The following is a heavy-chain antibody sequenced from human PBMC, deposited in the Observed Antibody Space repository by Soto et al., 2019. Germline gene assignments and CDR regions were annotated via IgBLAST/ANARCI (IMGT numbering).Heavy chain of an antibody. V-gene: IGHV3-11*05. D-gene: IGHD6-13*01. CDR3: ARAASIAAALYYFDY. Sequence: QVQLVESGGGLVKPGGSLRLSCAASGFTFSDYYMSWIRQAPGKGLEGVSYISSSSSYTNYADSVKGRFTISRDNAKNSLYLQMNSLRADDTAVYYCARAASIAAALYYFDYWGQGTLVTVSS. J-gene: IGHJ4*02. CDR1: GFTFSDYY. CDR2: ISSSSSYT.